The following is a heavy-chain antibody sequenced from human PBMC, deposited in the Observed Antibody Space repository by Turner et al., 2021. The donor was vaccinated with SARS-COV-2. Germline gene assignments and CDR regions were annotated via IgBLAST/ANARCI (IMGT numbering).Heavy chain of an antibody. D-gene: IGHD6-13*01. CDR2: IYYSGST. J-gene: IGHJ5*02. Sequence: QLQLQESGPGLVKPSETLSVTCTVSGGPINTSPYYWGWIRQPPGKGLEWIGNIYYSGSTYYNPSLKSRIIISRDTSKNQFSLQVTSVTAADTAIYYCASRRGGSAAYNPWGQGTLVTVSS. V-gene: IGHV4-39*01. CDR1: GGPINTSPYY. CDR3: ASRRGGSAAYNP.